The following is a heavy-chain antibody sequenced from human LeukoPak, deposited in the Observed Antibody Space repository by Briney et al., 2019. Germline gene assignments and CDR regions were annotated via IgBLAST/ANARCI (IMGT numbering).Heavy chain of an antibody. V-gene: IGHV3-15*01. J-gene: IGHJ4*02. D-gene: IGHD3-22*01. CDR2: IKSKTDGGTT. Sequence: GGSLRLSCAASGFTFSNAWMSWVRQAPGKGLEWVGRIKSKTDGGTTDYAAPVKGRFTISRDDSKNTLYLQMNSLKTEDTAVYYCTTYYYDSSGLDYWGQGTLVTASS. CDR3: TTYYYDSSGLDY. CDR1: GFTFSNAW.